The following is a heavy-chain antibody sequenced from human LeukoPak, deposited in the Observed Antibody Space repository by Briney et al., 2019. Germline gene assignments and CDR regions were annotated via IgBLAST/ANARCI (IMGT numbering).Heavy chain of an antibody. CDR3: ARDSGTAMPRSYDAFDI. J-gene: IGHJ3*02. CDR2: ISSSSYI. D-gene: IGHD5-18*01. Sequence: GGSLRLSCAASGFTFSSYSMNWVRQAPGKGLEWVSSISSSSYIYYADSVKGRFTISRDNAKNSLYLQMNSLRAEDTAVYYCARDSGTAMPRSYDAFDIWGQGTMVTVSS. V-gene: IGHV3-21*01. CDR1: GFTFSSYS.